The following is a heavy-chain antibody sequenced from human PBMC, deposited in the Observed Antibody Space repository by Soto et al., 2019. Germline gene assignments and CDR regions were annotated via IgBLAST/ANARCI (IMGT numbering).Heavy chain of an antibody. CDR1: GFTFSIYA. CDR3: ARGNRVYYDSSGPLDY. Sequence: GGSLRLSCAASGFTFSIYAMSWVRQAPGRGLEWVSSIGGGDDDTYYADSVKGRFTISRENAKNSLYLQMNSLRAGDTAVYYCARGNRVYYDSSGPLDYWGQGTLVTVSS. V-gene: IGHV3-23*01. CDR2: IGGGDDDT. D-gene: IGHD3-22*01. J-gene: IGHJ4*02.